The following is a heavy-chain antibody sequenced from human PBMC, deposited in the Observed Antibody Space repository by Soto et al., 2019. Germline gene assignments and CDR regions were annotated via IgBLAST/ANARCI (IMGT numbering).Heavy chain of an antibody. CDR2: ISYDGSNK. CDR1: GFTFSSYG. CDR3: AKDTAAGTSVMVDY. D-gene: IGHD6-13*01. Sequence: QVQLVESGGGVVQPGRSLRLSCAASGFTFSSYGMHWVRQAPGKGLEWVAVISYDGSNKYYADSVKGRFTISRDNSKNTLYLQKNSLGAEDTAVYYCAKDTAAGTSVMVDYWGQGTLVTVSS. V-gene: IGHV3-30*18. J-gene: IGHJ4*02.